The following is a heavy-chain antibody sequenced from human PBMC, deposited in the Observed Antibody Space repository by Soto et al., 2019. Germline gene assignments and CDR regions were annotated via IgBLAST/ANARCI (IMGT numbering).Heavy chain of an antibody. CDR3: ARPSNYYDSSGLDY. CDR2: ISAYNGNT. J-gene: IGHJ4*02. V-gene: IGHV1-18*01. Sequence: ASVKVSCKASGYTFTSYGISWVRQAPGRGLEWMGWISAYNGNTNYAQKLQGRVTVTTDTSTSTAYMELRSLRSDDTAVYYCARPSNYYDSSGLDYWGQGTLVTVSS. CDR1: GYTFTSYG. D-gene: IGHD3-22*01.